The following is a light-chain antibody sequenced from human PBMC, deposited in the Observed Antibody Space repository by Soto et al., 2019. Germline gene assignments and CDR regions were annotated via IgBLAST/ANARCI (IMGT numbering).Light chain of an antibody. Sequence: AIQLTQSPSSLSASVGDRVTITCRASQGISSALAWYQQKPGKAPQLLIYDASSLESGVPPRFSGSGSATDFYLPIISLQPEDFATYYCQQFNSYPFTFGPGTKVDIK. CDR2: DAS. J-gene: IGKJ3*01. CDR3: QQFNSYPFT. CDR1: QGISSA. V-gene: IGKV1-13*02.